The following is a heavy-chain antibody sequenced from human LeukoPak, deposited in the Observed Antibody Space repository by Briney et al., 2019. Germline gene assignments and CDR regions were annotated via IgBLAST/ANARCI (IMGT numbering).Heavy chain of an antibody. CDR2: LYSGESA. J-gene: IGHJ2*01. V-gene: IGHV3-53*01. CDR1: GFTVSTNY. Sequence: GGSLRLSCAASGFTVSTNYMTWVRQAPGRGLEWVSILYSGESAYYADSVKGRFTVSRDSSKNTLSLQMNALRAEDTAVYYCARVGDHYHWYLDVWGRGTLVTVSS. CDR3: ARVGDHYHWYLDV. D-gene: IGHD3-10*01.